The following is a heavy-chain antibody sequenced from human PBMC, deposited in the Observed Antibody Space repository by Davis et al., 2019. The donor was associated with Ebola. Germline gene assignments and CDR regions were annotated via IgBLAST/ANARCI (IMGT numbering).Heavy chain of an antibody. CDR3: VKRTSGSSGWDY. Sequence: GGSLRLSCAASGFTFSDYYMSWVRQAPGEGLEWVSGVIGSGTDTYYAESVKGRFSISRDNSKNTLYLQMNSLRDEDTDIYYCVKRTSGSSGWDYWGQGTLVTVSS. V-gene: IGHV3-23*01. J-gene: IGHJ4*02. D-gene: IGHD6-6*01. CDR1: GFTFSDYY. CDR2: VIGSGTDT.